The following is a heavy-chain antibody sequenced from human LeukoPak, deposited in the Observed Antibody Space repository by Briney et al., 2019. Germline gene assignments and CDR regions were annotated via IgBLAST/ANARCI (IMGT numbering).Heavy chain of an antibody. CDR1: GFTFNNAW. CDR2: IKSKTDGGTT. V-gene: IGHV3-15*01. CDR3: TTVGYCDGTSCSGFDY. Sequence: GGSLRLSCAASGFTFNNAWMNWARQAPGKGLEWVGHIKSKTDGGTTDYAAPVKGRFTISRDDSKNTLYLQMNSLKTEDTAMYYCTTVGYCDGTSCSGFDYWGQGTLVTVSP. J-gene: IGHJ4*02. D-gene: IGHD2-2*01.